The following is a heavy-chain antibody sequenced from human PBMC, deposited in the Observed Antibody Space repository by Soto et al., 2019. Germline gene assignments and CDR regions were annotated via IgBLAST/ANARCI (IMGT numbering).Heavy chain of an antibody. V-gene: IGHV4-59*01. J-gene: IGHJ3*02. CDR2: IYYSGST. D-gene: IGHD6-13*01. Sequence: SETLSLTCTVSGGSISSYYWSWIRQPPGKGLEWIGYIYYSGSTNYNPSLKSRVTISVDTSKNQFSLKLSSVTAADTAVYYCARVPGRSSWYWGRGYDAFDIWGQGTMVTVSS. CDR3: ARVPGRSSWYWGRGYDAFDI. CDR1: GGSISSYY.